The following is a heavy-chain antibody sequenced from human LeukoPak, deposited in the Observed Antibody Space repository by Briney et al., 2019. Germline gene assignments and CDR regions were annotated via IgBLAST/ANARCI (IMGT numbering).Heavy chain of an antibody. D-gene: IGHD3-16*01. J-gene: IGHJ6*04. CDR3: ARDTRMIDDTLLDV. V-gene: IGHV3-48*03. Sequence: GGSLRLSCAASGFTFSSYEMNWVRQAPGKGLEWVSYISSSGSIIYYADSVKGRFTVSRDNAKNSLYLQMNSLRAEDTAVYYCARDTRMIDDTLLDVWGKGTTVTVSS. CDR1: GFTFSSYE. CDR2: ISSSGSII.